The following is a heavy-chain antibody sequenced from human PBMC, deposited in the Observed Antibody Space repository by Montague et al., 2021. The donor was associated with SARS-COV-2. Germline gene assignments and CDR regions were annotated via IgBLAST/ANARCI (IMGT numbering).Heavy chain of an antibody. D-gene: IGHD3-3*01. CDR2: IYYRGST. Sequence: SETLSLTCTVSGGSINSSYWSWIRQPPGKGLEWIGYIYYRGSTNYNPSLETRVTISVDPSKNQFSLKLSSVTAADTAVYYCARHRVLRFLETDYYYYGMDVWGQGTTVTVSS. V-gene: IGHV4-59*08. CDR1: GGSINSSY. J-gene: IGHJ6*02. CDR3: ARHRVLRFLETDYYYYGMDV.